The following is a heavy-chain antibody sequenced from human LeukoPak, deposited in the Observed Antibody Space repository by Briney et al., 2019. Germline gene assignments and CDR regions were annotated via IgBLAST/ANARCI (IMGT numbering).Heavy chain of an antibody. CDR3: ARAISGSYPPNDAFDI. D-gene: IGHD1-26*01. J-gene: IGHJ3*02. V-gene: IGHV3-21*01. Sequence: GGSLRLSCAASGFTFSSYIMNWVRQAPGKGLEWVSSISSSSSYIYYADSVKSRSTISRDNAKNSLYLQMNSLRAEDTAVYYCARAISGSYPPNDAFDIWGQGTMVTVSS. CDR1: GFTFSSYI. CDR2: ISSSSSYI.